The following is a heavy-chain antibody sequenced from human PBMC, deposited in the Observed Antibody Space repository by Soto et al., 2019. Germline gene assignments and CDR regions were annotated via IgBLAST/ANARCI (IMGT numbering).Heavy chain of an antibody. V-gene: IGHV2-5*02. CDR1: GFSLNTNAVG. Sequence: QITLKESGPTLVKPTQTLTLTCTFSGFSLNTNAVGVGWIRQPPGKALEWLALVCWDDDKRYNLFLKSRLAITNDPSKNQVVLTMANTDPVDTATYYFAHAGFGEFVGSFGYWGQGTLVTVSS. CDR2: VCWDDDK. J-gene: IGHJ4*02. CDR3: AHAGFGEFVGSFGY. D-gene: IGHD3-10*01.